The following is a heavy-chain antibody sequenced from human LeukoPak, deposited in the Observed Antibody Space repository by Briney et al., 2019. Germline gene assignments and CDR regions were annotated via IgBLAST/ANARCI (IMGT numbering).Heavy chain of an antibody. CDR2: ISGSGGST. D-gene: IGHD3-3*01. CDR3: AKDQPTIFGVVNRFDY. V-gene: IGHV3-23*01. Sequence: GGSLRLSCAASGFTFSSYAMSWVRQAPGKGLEWVSAISGSGGSTFYADSVKRRFTISRDNSKNTLHLQMNSLRAEDTAVYYCAKDQPTIFGVVNRFDYWGQGTLVTVSS. CDR1: GFTFSSYA. J-gene: IGHJ4*02.